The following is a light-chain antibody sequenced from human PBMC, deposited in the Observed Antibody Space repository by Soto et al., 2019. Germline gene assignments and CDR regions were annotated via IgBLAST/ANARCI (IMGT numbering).Light chain of an antibody. Sequence: QSVLTQPPSVSGAPGQSITISCTGSSSDIGAYNYVSWFQQYPGKAPKLIISEVSNRPSGVSNRFSGSKSGTAASLTISGLQTEEEADYFCFSFTTDWTHVFGTGTKVTVL. CDR3: FSFTTDWTHV. CDR1: SSDIGAYNY. CDR2: EVS. J-gene: IGLJ1*01. V-gene: IGLV2-14*01.